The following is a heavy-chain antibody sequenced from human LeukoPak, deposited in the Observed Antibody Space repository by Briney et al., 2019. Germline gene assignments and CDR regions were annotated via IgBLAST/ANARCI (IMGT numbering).Heavy chain of an antibody. CDR2: IKGTGDST. Sequence: GGSLRLSCAASGFTFSSYAMSWVRQAPGKGLEWVSGIKGTGDSTYYADSVKGRFTISRDNSKNTLHLQMSSLRAEDTAVYYCAKRFRGSSGLYYFDSWGQGTLVTVSS. V-gene: IGHV3-23*01. CDR1: GFTFSSYA. D-gene: IGHD6-13*01. J-gene: IGHJ4*02. CDR3: AKRFRGSSGLYYFDS.